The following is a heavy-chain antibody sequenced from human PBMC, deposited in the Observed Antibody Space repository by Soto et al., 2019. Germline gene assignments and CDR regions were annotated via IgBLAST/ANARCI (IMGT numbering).Heavy chain of an antibody. CDR2: IYYSGST. D-gene: IGHD5-12*01. Sequence: SETLSLTCTVSVGSISSYYWSWIRQPPGKGLEWIGYIYYSGSTNYNPSLKSRVTISVDTSKNQFSLKLSSVTAADTAVYYCARVVPGYSGYDYQIDYWGQGTLVTVSS. J-gene: IGHJ4*02. CDR3: ARVVPGYSGYDYQIDY. CDR1: VGSISSYY. V-gene: IGHV4-59*01.